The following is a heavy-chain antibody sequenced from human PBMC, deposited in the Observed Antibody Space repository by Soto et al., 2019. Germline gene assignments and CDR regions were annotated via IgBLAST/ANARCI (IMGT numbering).Heavy chain of an antibody. J-gene: IGHJ3*02. V-gene: IGHV1-3*01. CDR2: INAGNGNT. Sequence: ASVKVSCKASGYTFTSYAMHWVRQAPGQSLEWMGWINAGNGNTKYSQKFQGRVTITRDTSASTAYMELSSLRSEDTAVYYCARVSQLRFLEWLLAAFDIWGQGTMVTVSS. CDR1: GYTFTSYA. CDR3: ARVSQLRFLEWLLAAFDI. D-gene: IGHD3-3*01.